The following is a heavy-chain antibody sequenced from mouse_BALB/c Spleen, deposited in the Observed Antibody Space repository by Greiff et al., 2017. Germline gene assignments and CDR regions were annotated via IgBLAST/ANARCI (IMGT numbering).Heavy chain of an antibody. CDR1: GFSLTSYG. D-gene: IGHD2-4*01. V-gene: IGHV2-5*01. Sequence: QVQLKQSGPGLVAPSQSLSITCTVSGFSLTSYGVHWVRQPPGKGLEWLGVIWRGGSTDYNEAFMSRLSITKDNSKRQVFFKMNRLQADDTAIYDCAQGEIYYDYDLAYWGQGTLVTVSA. J-gene: IGHJ3*01. CDR3: AQGEIYYDYDLAY. CDR2: IWRGGST.